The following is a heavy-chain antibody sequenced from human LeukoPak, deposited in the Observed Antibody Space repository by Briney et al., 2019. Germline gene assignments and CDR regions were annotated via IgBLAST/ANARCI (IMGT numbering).Heavy chain of an antibody. Sequence: PRGSLRLSCAASGFTFSDYYMSWIRQAPGKGLEWVSYISSSGSTIYYADSVKGRFTISRDNAKNSLYLQMNSLRAEDTAVYYCARDMFTAMVTWGGFDPWGQGTLVTVSS. J-gene: IGHJ5*02. D-gene: IGHD5-18*01. CDR2: ISSSGSTI. CDR3: ARDMFTAMVTWGGFDP. CDR1: GFTFSDYY. V-gene: IGHV3-11*01.